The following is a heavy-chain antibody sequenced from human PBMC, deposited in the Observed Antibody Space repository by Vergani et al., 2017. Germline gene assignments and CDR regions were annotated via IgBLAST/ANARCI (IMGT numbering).Heavy chain of an antibody. CDR3: ATDGGDGRSPSRYNYYYSYYMDV. CDR2: INSDGSST. Sequence: EVQLVESGGGLVQPGGSLRLSCAASGFTFSSYWMHWVRQAPGKGLVWVSRINSDGSSTSYADSVKGRFPISRDNAKNTVYLQMNSLRAEDTAMYYCATDGGDGRSPSRYNYYYSYYMDVWGKGSTVTVSS. V-gene: IGHV3-74*01. CDR1: GFTFSSYW. J-gene: IGHJ6*03. D-gene: IGHD2-2*03.